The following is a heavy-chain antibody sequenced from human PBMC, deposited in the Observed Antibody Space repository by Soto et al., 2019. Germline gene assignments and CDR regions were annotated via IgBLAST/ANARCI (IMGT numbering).Heavy chain of an antibody. CDR2: VYHSGTT. D-gene: IGHD2-2*01. V-gene: IGHV4-39*01. Sequence: PAETLSLTCSVSGASISTSSDFWGWIRQAPGKGMEWLGNVYHSGTTHLNPSLKSRVSIFVVRSKNQFSLELNSATAADRAVYYCARQLESTSYFDYWGQGILVTVSS. CDR1: GASISTSSDF. CDR3: ARQLESTSYFDY. J-gene: IGHJ4*02.